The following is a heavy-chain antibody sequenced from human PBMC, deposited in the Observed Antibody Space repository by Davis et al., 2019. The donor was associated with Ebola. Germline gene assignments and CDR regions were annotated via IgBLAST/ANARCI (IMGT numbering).Heavy chain of an antibody. CDR1: GYTFTGYY. Sequence: ASVKVSCKASGYTFTGYYMHWVRQAPGQGLECMGWINPNSGGTNYAQKFQGRVTMTRDTSISTAYMELSRLRSDDTAVYYCARSKQWLVANYYYYGMDVWGQGTTVTVSS. CDR3: ARSKQWLVANYYYYGMDV. D-gene: IGHD6-19*01. V-gene: IGHV1-2*02. J-gene: IGHJ6*02. CDR2: INPNSGGT.